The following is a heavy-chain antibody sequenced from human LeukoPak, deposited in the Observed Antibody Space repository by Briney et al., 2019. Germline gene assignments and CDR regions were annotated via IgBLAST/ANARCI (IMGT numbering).Heavy chain of an antibody. V-gene: IGHV3-23*01. CDR3: ARLDGMGYFDRYLDP. CDR2: ISGSGVST. CDR1: GFTFRTSG. Sequence: GGSLRLSCAASGFTFRTSGMSWVRQAPGKGLEWVSAISGSGVSTYYADSVKGRFTISRDNAKNSLYLQMSGLRVEDTAVYYCARLDGMGYFDRYLDPWGQGTLVTVSS. J-gene: IGHJ5*02. D-gene: IGHD3-9*01.